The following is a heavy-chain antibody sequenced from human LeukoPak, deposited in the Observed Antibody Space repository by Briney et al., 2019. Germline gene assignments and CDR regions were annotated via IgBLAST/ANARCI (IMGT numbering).Heavy chain of an antibody. CDR1: GFTVSSNY. CDR2: ISSSSSTI. V-gene: IGHV3-48*01. CDR3: ATEVVWSVDY. J-gene: IGHJ4*02. D-gene: IGHD3-3*01. Sequence: PGGSLRLSCAASGFTVSSNYMSWVRQAPGKGLEWVSYISSSSSTIYYADSVKGRFTISRDNAKNSLYLQMNSLRAEDTAVYYCATEVVWSVDYWGQGTLVTVSS.